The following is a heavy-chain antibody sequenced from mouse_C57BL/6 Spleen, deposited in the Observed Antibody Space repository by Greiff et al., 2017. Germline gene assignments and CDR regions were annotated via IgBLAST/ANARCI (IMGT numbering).Heavy chain of an antibody. CDR2: IYPRSGNT. J-gene: IGHJ4*01. V-gene: IGHV1-81*01. D-gene: IGHD1-1*01. Sequence: QVQLQQSGAELARPGASVKLSCKASGYTFTSYGISWVKQSTGQGLEWIGEIYPRSGNTYYNEKFQGKATLTADKSSSTAYMELRSLTSEDSAVYFCARGFYYGSSLDYYAMDYWGQGTSVTVSS. CDR3: ARGFYYGSSLDYYAMDY. CDR1: GYTFTSYG.